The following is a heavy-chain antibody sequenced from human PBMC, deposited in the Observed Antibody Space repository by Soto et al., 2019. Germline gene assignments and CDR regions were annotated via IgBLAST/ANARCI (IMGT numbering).Heavy chain of an antibody. D-gene: IGHD2-8*02. V-gene: IGHV5-51*01. Sequence: GESLKISCKGSGYNFANFWIGWVRQMPGKGLEWMGMIFPGDSDTKNSPSLEGQITMSVDKSDSSAYLQWRSLKASDTAIYYCAAGYSTGLDAFDIWGQGTMVTVS. J-gene: IGHJ3*02. CDR1: GYNFANFW. CDR2: IFPGDSDT. CDR3: AAGYSTGLDAFDI.